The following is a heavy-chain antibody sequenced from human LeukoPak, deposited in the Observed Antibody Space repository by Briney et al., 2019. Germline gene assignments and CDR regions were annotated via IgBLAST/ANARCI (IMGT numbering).Heavy chain of an antibody. V-gene: IGHV4-59*01. CDR2: IYYSGST. D-gene: IGHD6-13*01. CDR1: GGSISSYY. CDR3: ARVGAAAGSGTYFDY. J-gene: IGHJ4*02. Sequence: SETLSLTCTVSGGSISSYYWSWIRQPPGKGLEWIGYIYYSGSTNYNPSLKSRVTISVDTSKNQFSLKLSSVTAADPAVYYCARVGAAAGSGTYFDYWGQGTLVTVSS.